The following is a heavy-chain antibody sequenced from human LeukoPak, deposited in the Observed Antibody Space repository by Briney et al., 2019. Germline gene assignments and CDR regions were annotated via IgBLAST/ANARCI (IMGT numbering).Heavy chain of an antibody. V-gene: IGHV4-59*01. CDR1: GGPISSYY. Sequence: SETLSLTCTVSGGPISSYYWSWIQQPPGKGLEWIGYIYYSGTTNYNPSLKSRVTISVDTSKNQFSLKLSPVTAADTAVYYCARGVYIAAAQYGYWGQGTLVTVSS. CDR3: ARGVYIAAAQYGY. J-gene: IGHJ4*02. D-gene: IGHD6-13*01. CDR2: IYYSGTT.